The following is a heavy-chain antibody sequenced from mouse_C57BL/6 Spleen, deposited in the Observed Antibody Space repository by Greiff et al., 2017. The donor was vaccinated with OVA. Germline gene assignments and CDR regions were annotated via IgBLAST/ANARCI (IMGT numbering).Heavy chain of an antibody. Sequence: DVKLVESGGDLVKPGGSLKLSCAASGFTFSSYGMSWVRQTPDKRLEWVATISSGGSYTYYPDSVKGRFTISRDNAKNTLYLQMSSLKSEDTAMYYCARGGTVVATSYFDYWGQGATLTVSS. CDR2: ISSGGSYT. D-gene: IGHD1-1*01. CDR3: ARGGTVVATSYFDY. J-gene: IGHJ2*01. CDR1: GFTFSSYG. V-gene: IGHV5-6*02.